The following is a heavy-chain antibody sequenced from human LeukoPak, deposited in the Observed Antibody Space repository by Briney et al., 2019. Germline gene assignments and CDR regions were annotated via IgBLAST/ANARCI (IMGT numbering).Heavy chain of an antibody. CDR2: ISPNSGGT. Sequence: GASVKVSCKASGYTFTGYYMHWVRQAPGRGLEWMGWISPNSGGTNYAQKFQGRVTMSRDTSISTAYMELSRLRSDDTAVYYCARDGVHQRYCSSTSCYSDAFDIWGQGTMVTVSS. V-gene: IGHV1-2*02. CDR3: ARDGVHQRYCSSTSCYSDAFDI. D-gene: IGHD2-2*02. CDR1: GYTFTGYY. J-gene: IGHJ3*02.